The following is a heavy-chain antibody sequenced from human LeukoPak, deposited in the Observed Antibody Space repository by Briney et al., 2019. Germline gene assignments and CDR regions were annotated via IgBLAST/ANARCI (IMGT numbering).Heavy chain of an antibody. CDR3: ASRLVRGYSYGYVGFDY. J-gene: IGHJ4*02. Sequence: SVKVSCKASGYTFTSYYMHWVRQAPGQGLEWMGGIIPIFGTANYAQKFQGRVTITADKSTSTAYMELSSLRSEDTAVYYCASRLVRGYSYGYVGFDYWGQGTLVTVSS. CDR2: IIPIFGTA. V-gene: IGHV1-69*06. D-gene: IGHD5-18*01. CDR1: GYTFTSYY.